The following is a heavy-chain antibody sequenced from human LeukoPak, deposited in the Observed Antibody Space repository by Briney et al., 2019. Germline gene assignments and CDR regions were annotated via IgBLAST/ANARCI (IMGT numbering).Heavy chain of an antibody. J-gene: IGHJ3*02. CDR1: GFTVSSNY. CDR2: IYSGGST. CDR3: ARVRGYDSSGYGAFDI. D-gene: IGHD3-22*01. Sequence: GGSLRLSCAASGFTVSSNYMSWVRQAPGKGLEWVSVIYSGGSTYYADSVKGRFTISRDNSKNTLYLQMNRLRAEDTAVYYCARVRGYDSSGYGAFDIWGQGTMVTVSS. V-gene: IGHV3-53*01.